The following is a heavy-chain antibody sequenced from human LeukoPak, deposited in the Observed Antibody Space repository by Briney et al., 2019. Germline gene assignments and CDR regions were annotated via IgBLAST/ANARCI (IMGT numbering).Heavy chain of an antibody. CDR1: GGSISTYS. J-gene: IGHJ4*02. V-gene: IGHV4-59*12. D-gene: IGHD6-13*01. CDR2: SGST. CDR3: ARPRYSSSWFDY. Sequence: SETLSLTCTVSGGSISTYSWSWIRQPPGKGLEWIGYSGSTNYNPSLKSRVTISVDTSKNQFSLKLSSVTAADTAVYYCARPRYSSSWFDYWGQGTLVTVSS.